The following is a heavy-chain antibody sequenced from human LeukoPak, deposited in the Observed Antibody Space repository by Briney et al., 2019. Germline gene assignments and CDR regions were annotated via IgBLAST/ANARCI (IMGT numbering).Heavy chain of an antibody. CDR3: AKDPRKVRVSVVPAARYMDV. Sequence: GGTLRLSCGASGFTFSSHGMNWVRQAPGKGLEWVAFIRYDGSNKYYADSVKGRFTISRDNSKNTPSLQMNSLRSEDTAVYYCAKDPRKVRVSVVPAARYMDVWGKGTTVTISS. V-gene: IGHV3-30*02. CDR1: GFTFSSHG. J-gene: IGHJ6*03. CDR2: IRYDGSNK. D-gene: IGHD2-2*01.